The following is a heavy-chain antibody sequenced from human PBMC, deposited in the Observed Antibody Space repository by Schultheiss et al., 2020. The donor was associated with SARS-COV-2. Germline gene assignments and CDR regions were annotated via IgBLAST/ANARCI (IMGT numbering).Heavy chain of an antibody. CDR3: ARDQRSVVVAAKDY. V-gene: IGHV3-30*04. CDR2: ISYDGSNK. D-gene: IGHD2-15*01. CDR1: GFTFDDYA. Sequence: GGSLRLSCAASGFTFDDYAMHWVRQAPGKGLEWVAVISYDGSNKYYADSVKGRFTISRDNSKNTLYLQMNSLRAEDTAVYYCARDQRSVVVAAKDYWGQGTLVTVSS. J-gene: IGHJ4*02.